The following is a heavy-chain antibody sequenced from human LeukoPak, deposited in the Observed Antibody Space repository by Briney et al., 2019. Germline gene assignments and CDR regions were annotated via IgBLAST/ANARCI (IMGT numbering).Heavy chain of an antibody. CDR2: ISTSYI. D-gene: IGHD2-2*01. J-gene: IGHJ4*02. Sequence: GGSLRLSCAASGFTFSTYSMNWVRQAPGKGLEWVSSISTSYIYYADSVKGRFTISRDNAKNSLYLQVNSLRVEDTAVYYCARDSPYCSSTNCYFDYWGQGTLVTVSS. CDR3: ARDSPYCSSTNCYFDY. CDR1: GFTFSTYS. V-gene: IGHV3-21*01.